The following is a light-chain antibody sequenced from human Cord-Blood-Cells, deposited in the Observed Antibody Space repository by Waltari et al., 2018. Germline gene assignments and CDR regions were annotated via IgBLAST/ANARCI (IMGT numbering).Light chain of an antibody. CDR2: EVS. V-gene: IGLV2-14*01. J-gene: IGLJ2*01. CDR1: SSDVGGYNY. Sequence: QSALTQPASVSGSPGQSITISCTGTSSDVGGYNYVSWYQQHQGKAPKLMIYEVSNRPSGVSNRFSVSKSGHTASLTISGLQAEYEADYYCSSYTSSSTVVFGGGTKLTVL. CDR3: SSYTSSSTVV.